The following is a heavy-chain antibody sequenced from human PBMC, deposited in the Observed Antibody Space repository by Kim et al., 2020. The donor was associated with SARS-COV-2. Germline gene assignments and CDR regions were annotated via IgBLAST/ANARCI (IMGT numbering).Heavy chain of an antibody. CDR1: GYTFTSYY. J-gene: IGHJ6*02. CDR3: ARLGGYCSSTSCRSDRYYYYYYGMDG. CDR2: INPSGGST. D-gene: IGHD2-2*01. V-gene: IGHV1-46*01. Sequence: ASVKVSCKASGYTFTSYYMHWVRQAPGQGLEWMGIINPSGGSTSYAQKFQGRVTMTRDTSTSTVYMELSSLRSEDTAVYYCARLGGYCSSTSCRSDRYYYYYYGMDGWGQGTTVTVSS.